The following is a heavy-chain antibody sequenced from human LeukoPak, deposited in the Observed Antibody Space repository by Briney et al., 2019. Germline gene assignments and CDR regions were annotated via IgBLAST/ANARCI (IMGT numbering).Heavy chain of an antibody. CDR3: ARAPTQRITIFGVGAFDI. Sequence: ASVKVSCKASGYTFTGYYMHWVRQAPGQGLEWMGWINPNSGGTNYGQKFQGRVTMTRDTSISTAYMELSRLRSDDTAVYYCARAPTQRITIFGVGAFDIWGQGTMVTVSS. D-gene: IGHD3-3*01. J-gene: IGHJ3*02. CDR1: GYTFTGYY. CDR2: INPNSGGT. V-gene: IGHV1-2*02.